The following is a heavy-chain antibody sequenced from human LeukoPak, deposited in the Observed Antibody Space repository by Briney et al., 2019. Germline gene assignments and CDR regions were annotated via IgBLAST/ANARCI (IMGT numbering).Heavy chain of an antibody. Sequence: PGGSLRLSCAASGFTFSSYAMSWVRQAPGKGLEWVSDISGSGGSTYYADSVKGRFTISRDNSKNTLYLQMNSLRAEDTAVYYCAKDREQLVDEVSNWFDPWGQGTLVTVSS. CDR2: ISGSGGST. J-gene: IGHJ5*02. V-gene: IGHV3-23*01. D-gene: IGHD6-6*01. CDR3: AKDREQLVDEVSNWFDP. CDR1: GFTFSSYA.